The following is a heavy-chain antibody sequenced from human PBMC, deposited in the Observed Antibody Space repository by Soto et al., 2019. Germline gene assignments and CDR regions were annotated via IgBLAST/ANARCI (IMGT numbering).Heavy chain of an antibody. CDR2: ISYDGSNK. V-gene: IGHV3-30-3*01. Sequence: QVQLVESGGGVVQPGRSLRLSCAASGFTFSSYAMHWVRQAPGKGLEWVAVISYDGSNKYYADSVKGRFTISRDNSKNTLYLQMNSLRAEDTAVYYCARDRRYYDFWSDYYYYGMDVWGQGTMVTVSS. D-gene: IGHD3-3*01. J-gene: IGHJ6*02. CDR1: GFTFSSYA. CDR3: ARDRRYYDFWSDYYYYGMDV.